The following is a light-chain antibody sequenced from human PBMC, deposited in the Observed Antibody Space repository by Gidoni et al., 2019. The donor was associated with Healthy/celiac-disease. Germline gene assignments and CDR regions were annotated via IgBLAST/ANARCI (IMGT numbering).Light chain of an antibody. CDR1: QSISSY. CDR2: AAS. CDR3: QQSDSTPPT. V-gene: IGKV1-39*01. Sequence: DIQLPQSPPSLSASAGDRVTITCRASQSISSYLNWYQQKPGKAPKLLIYAASILQSGIPARFSGSGSGTDFTLTISSLQPEDFATYYCQQSDSTPPTFGGGTKVEIK. J-gene: IGKJ4*01.